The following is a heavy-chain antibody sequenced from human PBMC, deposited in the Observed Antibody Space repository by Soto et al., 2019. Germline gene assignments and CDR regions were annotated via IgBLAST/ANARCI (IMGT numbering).Heavy chain of an antibody. CDR2: ISAYNGNT. D-gene: IGHD5-18*01. V-gene: IGHV1-18*04. Sequence: QVQLVQSGAEVKKPGASVKVSCKASGYTFTSYGISWVRQAPGQGLEWMGWISAYNGNTNYAQKLQGRVTMTTDTSTSTAYMELRSLKSDDTAVYYCARDQVDTAIPFYCDYSGMDVWGQGTTVTVSS. J-gene: IGHJ6*02. CDR3: ARDQVDTAIPFYCDYSGMDV. CDR1: GYTFTSYG.